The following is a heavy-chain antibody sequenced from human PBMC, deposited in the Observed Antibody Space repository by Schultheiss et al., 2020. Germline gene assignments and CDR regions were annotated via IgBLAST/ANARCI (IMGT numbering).Heavy chain of an antibody. CDR3: AKRRSTSWSAFDY. D-gene: IGHD6-13*01. CDR1: GFTFSTYA. V-gene: IGHV3-23*01. CDR2: IDGSGGST. J-gene: IGHJ4*02. Sequence: GGSLRLSCAASGFTFSTYAMNWVRQSPGKGLEWVSTIDGSGGSTYYAGSVQGRFTISRDNSKNTLYLQMNSLRAEDTAVYYCAKRRSTSWSAFDYWGQGTLVTSPQ.